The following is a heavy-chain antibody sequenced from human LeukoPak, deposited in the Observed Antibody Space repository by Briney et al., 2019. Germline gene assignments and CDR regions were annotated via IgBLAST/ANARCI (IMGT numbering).Heavy chain of an antibody. V-gene: IGHV4-38-2*01. Sequence: PETLSLTCAVSGYSISSGYYWGWIRQPPGKGLEWIGTIYHSGTTYYNPSLKSRVAISLDTSKNQFSLNLRSVTAADTAVYYCARFESTSGRGFDPWGQGTLVTVSS. J-gene: IGHJ5*02. CDR2: IYHSGTT. D-gene: IGHD2-2*01. CDR1: GYSISSGYY. CDR3: ARFESTSGRGFDP.